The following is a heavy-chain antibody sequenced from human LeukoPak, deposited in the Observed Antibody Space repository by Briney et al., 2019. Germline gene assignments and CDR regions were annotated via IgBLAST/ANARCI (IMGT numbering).Heavy chain of an antibody. Sequence: PRGGSLRLSCDASGFTFTTYWMTWVRQAPGKGLEWVATIKQDGSEKYYMDSMKGRFIISRDNAKNSLHLHMNSLRAEDTAVYYCVKPYYFSSGSLTWGQGTLVTVSS. CDR2: IKQDGSEK. V-gene: IGHV3-7*01. D-gene: IGHD3-10*01. CDR1: GFTFTTYW. J-gene: IGHJ5*02. CDR3: VKPYYFSSGSLT.